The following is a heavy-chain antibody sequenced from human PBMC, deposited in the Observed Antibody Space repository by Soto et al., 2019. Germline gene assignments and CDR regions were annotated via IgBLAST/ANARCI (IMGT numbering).Heavy chain of an antibody. D-gene: IGHD3-22*01. CDR3: ARGEGYYDSSGYYYGAPLANY. J-gene: IGHJ4*02. CDR2: IYYSGST. V-gene: IGHV4-31*03. Sequence: SETLSLTCTVSGGSISSGGYYWSWIRQHPGKGLEWIGYIYYSGSTYYNPSLKSRVTISVDTSKNQFSLKLSSVTAADTAVYYCARGEGYYDSSGYYYGAPLANYWGQGTLVTVSS. CDR1: GGSISSGGYY.